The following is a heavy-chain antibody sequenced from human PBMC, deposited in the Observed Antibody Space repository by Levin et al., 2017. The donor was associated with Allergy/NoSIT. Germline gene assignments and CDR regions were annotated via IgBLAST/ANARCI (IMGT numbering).Heavy chain of an antibody. CDR1: GFTFSSYA. D-gene: IGHD2/OR15-2a*01. CDR3: ARDGMYCNAGCIAGQRWEHYFDP. Sequence: GGSLRLSCAASGFTFSSYAIHWVRQAPGKGLEWVAVVSYDGTKKNYADSVKGRFTISRDNSEKMVYLQMDSLRTEDTAVYYCARDGMYCNAGCIAGQRWEHYFDPWGQGTLVTVSS. V-gene: IGHV3-30-3*01. J-gene: IGHJ5*02. CDR2: VSYDGTKK.